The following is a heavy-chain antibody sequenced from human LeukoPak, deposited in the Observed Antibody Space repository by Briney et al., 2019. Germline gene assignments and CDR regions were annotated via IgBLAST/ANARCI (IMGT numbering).Heavy chain of an antibody. CDR2: IDWDDDK. Sequence: SGPTLVNPTQTLTLTCTFSGFSLSTSGMCVSWIRQPPGKALEWLARIDWDDDKYYSTSLKTRLAISKDTSKNRVVLTMTNMDPVDTATYYCARIRRGWIDYWGQGTLVTVSS. J-gene: IGHJ4*02. V-gene: IGHV2-70*11. CDR1: GFSLSTSGMC. CDR3: ARIRRGWIDY. D-gene: IGHD3-10*01.